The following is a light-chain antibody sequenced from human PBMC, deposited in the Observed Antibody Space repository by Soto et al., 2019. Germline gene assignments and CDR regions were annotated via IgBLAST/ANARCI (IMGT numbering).Light chain of an antibody. Sequence: EIVLTPSPGTLSLSPVERATLSCRASQSVSTSDFAWYQQKPGQAPRLLMYGASHRASGIPDRFSGSGSGTDFTLTISRLEPEDFAVYYCQQYDRSLTFGGGTKVDIK. J-gene: IGKJ4*01. CDR2: GAS. V-gene: IGKV3-20*01. CDR3: QQYDRSLT. CDR1: QSVSTSD.